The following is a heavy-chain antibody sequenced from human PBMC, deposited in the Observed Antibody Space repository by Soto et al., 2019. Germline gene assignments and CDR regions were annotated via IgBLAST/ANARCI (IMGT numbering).Heavy chain of an antibody. Sequence: ASVKVSSKASGYTFTSYAMHWVRQAPGQRLEWMGWSNAGNGNTKYSQKFQGRVTITSDTSASTAYMELSSLRSEDTAVYYCARDYYGSGSYSDAFDVWGQGTMVTVS. J-gene: IGHJ3*01. CDR1: GYTFTSYA. CDR3: ARDYYGSGSYSDAFDV. V-gene: IGHV1-3*01. CDR2: SNAGNGNT. D-gene: IGHD3-10*01.